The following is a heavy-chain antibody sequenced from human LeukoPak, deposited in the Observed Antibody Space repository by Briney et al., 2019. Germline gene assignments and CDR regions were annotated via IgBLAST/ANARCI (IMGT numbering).Heavy chain of an antibody. Sequence: ASVKVSCKASGYTFTSYDINWVRQATGQGLEWMGWMNPNSGNTGYAQKFQGRVTMTRNTSISTAYMELSSLRSEDTAVYYCARDYSGLVDFDYWGQGTLVTVSS. D-gene: IGHD1-26*01. CDR2: MNPNSGNT. J-gene: IGHJ4*02. V-gene: IGHV1-8*01. CDR1: GYTFTSYD. CDR3: ARDYSGLVDFDY.